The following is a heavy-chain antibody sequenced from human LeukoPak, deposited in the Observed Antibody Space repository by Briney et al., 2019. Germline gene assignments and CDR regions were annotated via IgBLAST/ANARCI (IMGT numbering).Heavy chain of an antibody. CDR1: GGPISSGSYY. V-gene: IGHV4-61*02. CDR3: ARELATMLYYFDY. CDR2: IYTSGST. D-gene: IGHD5-24*01. J-gene: IGHJ4*02. Sequence: KTSETLSLTCTVSGGPISSGSYYWSWVRQPAGKGLEWIGRIYTSGSTNYNPSIKSRVTISVDTSKNQFSLKLSSVTAADTAVYYCARELATMLYYFDYWGQGTLVTVSS.